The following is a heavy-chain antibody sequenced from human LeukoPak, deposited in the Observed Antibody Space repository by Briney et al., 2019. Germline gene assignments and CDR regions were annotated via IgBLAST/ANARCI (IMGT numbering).Heavy chain of an antibody. J-gene: IGHJ4*02. D-gene: IGHD1/OR15-1a*01. CDR2: IYYSGST. Sequence: SQTLSLTCTVSGGSISSGGYYWSWIRQHPGKGLEWIGYIYYSGSTYYNPSLKSRVTISVDTSKNQFSLKLSSVTAADTAVYYCARVSTGAGTWAVDYWGQGTLVTVSS. V-gene: IGHV4-31*03. CDR3: ARVSTGAGTWAVDY. CDR1: GGSISSGGYY.